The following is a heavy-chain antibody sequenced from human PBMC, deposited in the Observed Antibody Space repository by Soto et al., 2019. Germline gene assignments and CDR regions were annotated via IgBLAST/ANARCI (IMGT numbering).Heavy chain of an antibody. J-gene: IGHJ4*02. CDR1: GFTFSSYA. CDR2: ISGSGGST. D-gene: IGHD6-13*01. CDR3: AKSPLYSSSWSYDY. Sequence: PGGSLRLSCAASGFTFSSYAMSWVRQAPGKGLEWVSAISGSGGSTYYADSVKGRFTISRDNSKNTLYLQMNSLRAEDTAVYYCAKSPLYSSSWSYDYWGQGTLVTVS. V-gene: IGHV3-23*01.